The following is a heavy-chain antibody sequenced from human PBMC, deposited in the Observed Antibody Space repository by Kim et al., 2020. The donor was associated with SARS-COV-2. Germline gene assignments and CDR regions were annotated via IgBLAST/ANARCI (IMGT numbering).Heavy chain of an antibody. D-gene: IGHD1-20*01. V-gene: IGHV3-23*01. J-gene: IGHJ3*01. Sequence: YADSVQGRFTISGDNSKNTLYLQMNSLRVEDTAIYFCAKDYNWGDGDAFDVWGQGTMVTVSS. CDR3: AKDYNWGDGDAFDV.